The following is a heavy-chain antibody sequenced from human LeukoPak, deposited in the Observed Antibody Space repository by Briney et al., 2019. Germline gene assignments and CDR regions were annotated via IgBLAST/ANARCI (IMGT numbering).Heavy chain of an antibody. V-gene: IGHV3-7*03. CDR2: IKPDGTAK. CDR3: ARSIPYGTTWYGRSDY. Sequence: GGSLRLSCAASGFPFSSYSMTWVRQAPGKGLEWVANIKPDGTAKFYVDSVKGRFTISRDNALNSLYLQMNSLRAEDTAIYYCARSIPYGTTWYGRSDYWGQGTLVTVSS. D-gene: IGHD6-13*01. CDR1: GFPFSSYS. J-gene: IGHJ4*02.